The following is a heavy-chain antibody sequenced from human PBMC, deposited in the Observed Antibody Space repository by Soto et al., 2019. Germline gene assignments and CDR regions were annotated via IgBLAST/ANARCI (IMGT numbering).Heavy chain of an antibody. D-gene: IGHD3-22*01. CDR2: IYYSGST. V-gene: IGHV4-30-4*01. CDR3: AREGTNDGSGYYGRAFDI. J-gene: IGHJ3*02. CDR1: GGSISSGDYY. Sequence: QVQLQESGPGLVKSSQTLSLTCTVSGGSISSGDYYWSWIRQPPGKGLEWIGYIYYSGSTYYNPSLKSQLTISIDTSKNQFSLKLSSVTAADTAVYYCAREGTNDGSGYYGRAFDIWGQGTMLTVSS.